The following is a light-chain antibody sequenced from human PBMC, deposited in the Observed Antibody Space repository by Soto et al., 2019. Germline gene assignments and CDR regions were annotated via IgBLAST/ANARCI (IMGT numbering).Light chain of an antibody. CDR1: QTVGSS. CDR2: DAS. J-gene: IGKJ3*01. V-gene: IGKV3-11*01. CDR3: QQRYIWPPFT. Sequence: EIVLTQSPATLSLAPGERATLSCRPSQTVGSSLAWYQHKPGQAPRLLIYDASTRATAIPARFSGSGSGTDFTLTISSLEPEDFAVYYCQQRYIWPPFTFGPGTKVDIK.